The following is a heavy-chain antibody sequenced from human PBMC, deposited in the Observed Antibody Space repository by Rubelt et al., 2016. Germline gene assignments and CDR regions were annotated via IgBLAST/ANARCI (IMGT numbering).Heavy chain of an antibody. CDR1: GFTFDDYA. V-gene: IGHV3-9*01. CDR2: ISWNSGTK. J-gene: IGHJ6*02. D-gene: IGHD3-16*01. Sequence: EVQLLESGGGLVQPGGSLRLSCAASGFTFDDYAMHWVRQAPGKGLEWVSSISWNSGTKAYADSVKGRFTISRDNAKNSLYLQMNSLRAEDTALYYCAKDNWGNTPKYGMDVWGQGTTVTVSS. CDR3: AKDNWGNTPKYGMDV.